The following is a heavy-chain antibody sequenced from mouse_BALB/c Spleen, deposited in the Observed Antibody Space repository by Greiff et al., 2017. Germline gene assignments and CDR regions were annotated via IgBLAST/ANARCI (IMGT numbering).Heavy chain of an antibody. Sequence: EVMLVESGGGLVKPGGSLKLSCAASGFTFSSYTMSWVRQTPEKRLEWVATISSGGSYTYYPDSVKGRFTISRDNAKNTLYLQMSSLKSEDTAMYYCTRDPNWDTFAYWGQGTLVTVSA. CDR1: GFTFSSYT. CDR3: TRDPNWDTFAY. J-gene: IGHJ3*01. D-gene: IGHD4-1*02. CDR2: ISSGGSYT. V-gene: IGHV5-6-4*01.